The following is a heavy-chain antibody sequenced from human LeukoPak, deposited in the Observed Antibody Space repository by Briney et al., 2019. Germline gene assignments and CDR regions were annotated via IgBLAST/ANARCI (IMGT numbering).Heavy chain of an antibody. D-gene: IGHD6-6*01. Sequence: SETLSLTCTVSGGSISSYYWSWIRQPPGKGLEWIGRFYSSGSTYYNSSLQSRVTVSLDTSKNQFSLKLSSVTAADTAVYYCARGYSSSDAYYYMDVWGKGTTVTVSS. J-gene: IGHJ6*03. CDR3: ARGYSSSDAYYYMDV. CDR2: FYSSGST. V-gene: IGHV4-4*07. CDR1: GGSISSYY.